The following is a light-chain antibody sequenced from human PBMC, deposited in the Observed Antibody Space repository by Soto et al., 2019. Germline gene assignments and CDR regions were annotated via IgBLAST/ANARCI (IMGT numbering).Light chain of an antibody. J-gene: IGLJ2*01. CDR2: DVR. V-gene: IGLV2-14*01. CDR1: SSDVGAYNY. Sequence: QSVLTQPASVSGSPGQSITISCTGTSSDVGAYNYVSWYQQYPGKAPKLMIYDVRNRPSGVSNRFSGSKSGNTASLTISGLQAEDEADYYCSSYTSSSTLEVIFGGGTKLTVL. CDR3: SSYTSSSTLEVI.